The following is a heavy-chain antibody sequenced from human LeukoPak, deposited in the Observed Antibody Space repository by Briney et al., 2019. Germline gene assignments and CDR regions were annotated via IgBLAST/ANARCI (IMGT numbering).Heavy chain of an antibody. V-gene: IGHV3-11*01. J-gene: IGHJ3*02. Sequence: GGSLRLSCAASGFSLSDYYMSWIRQAPGKGLEWVAYIDSYGTTIYYADSVKGRFTISRDSTKNSLYLQMNSLRVEDTAVYYCARKVAFDIWGQGTMVTVSS. CDR1: GFSLSDYY. CDR3: ARKVAFDI. CDR2: IDSYGTTI.